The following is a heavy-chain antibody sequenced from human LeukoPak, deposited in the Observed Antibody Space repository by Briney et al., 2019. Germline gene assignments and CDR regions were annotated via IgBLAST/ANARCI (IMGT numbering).Heavy chain of an antibody. CDR1: GFTFSDYY. Sequence: GGSLRLSCAASGFTFSDYYMSWIRQAPGKGLERVSSISSSSSYIYYADSVKGRFTISRDNAKNSLYLQMNSLRAEDTAVYYCASDTYDSSGYYYYWGQGTLVTVSS. CDR2: ISSSSSYI. D-gene: IGHD3-22*01. V-gene: IGHV3-11*06. CDR3: ASDTYDSSGYYYY. J-gene: IGHJ4*02.